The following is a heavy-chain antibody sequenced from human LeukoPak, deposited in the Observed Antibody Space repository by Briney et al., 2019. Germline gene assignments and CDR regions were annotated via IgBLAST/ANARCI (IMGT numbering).Heavy chain of an antibody. CDR1: GFTFSSYG. D-gene: IGHD3-22*01. J-gene: IGHJ4*02. V-gene: IGHV3-23*01. CDR2: ISGSGGST. Sequence: GGTLRLSCAASGFTFSSYGMSWVRQAPGKGLEWVSAISGSGGSTHYADSVKGRFTISRDNSKNTLYLQMNSLRAEDTAVYYCAKAGGWDSSGYYSYYFDYWGQGTLVTVSS. CDR3: AKAGGWDSSGYYSYYFDY.